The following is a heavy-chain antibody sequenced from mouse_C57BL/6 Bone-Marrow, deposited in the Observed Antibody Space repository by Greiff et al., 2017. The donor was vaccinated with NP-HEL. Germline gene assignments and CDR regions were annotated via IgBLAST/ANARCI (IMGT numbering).Heavy chain of an antibody. V-gene: IGHV6-6*01. J-gene: IGHJ1*03. CDR3: TRPWLLLYWYFDV. D-gene: IGHD2-3*01. CDR1: GFTFSDAW. CDR2: IRNKANNHAT. Sequence: EVHLVESGGGLVQPGGSMKLSCAASGFTFSDAWMDWVRQSPEKGLEWVAEIRNKANNHATYYAESVKGRFTISRDDSKSSVYLQMNSLRAEDTGIYYCTRPWLLLYWYFDVWGTGTTVTVSS.